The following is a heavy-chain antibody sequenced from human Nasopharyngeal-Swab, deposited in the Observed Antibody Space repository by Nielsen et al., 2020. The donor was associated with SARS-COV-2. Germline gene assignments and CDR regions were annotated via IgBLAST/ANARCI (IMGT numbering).Heavy chain of an antibody. CDR2: ISNDNGNR. CDR3: ARGGYRSGPAYFDF. CDR1: GYTFSNNG. D-gene: IGHD6-19*01. Sequence: ASVQVSCKASGYTFSNNGISWVRQGPGQGLEWRGGISNDNGNRNYAQKVLGRVTMTTDTSTSTVYMELRSLRSDDTAVYYCARGGYRSGPAYFDFWGLGALVIVSS. V-gene: IGHV1-18*01. J-gene: IGHJ4*02.